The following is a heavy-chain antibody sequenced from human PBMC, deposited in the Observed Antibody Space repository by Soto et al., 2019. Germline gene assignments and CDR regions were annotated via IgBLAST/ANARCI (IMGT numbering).Heavy chain of an antibody. D-gene: IGHD4-4*01. Sequence: QVQLQESGPGLVKPSQTLSLTCTVSGGSISSGGYYWSWIRQHPGKGLEWIGYIYYSGSTYYNPSLKXXVXIXXDTSKNQFSLKLSSVTAAYTAVYYCARLKTTIFDYWGQGTLVTVSS. CDR3: ARLKTTIFDY. CDR1: GGSISSGGYY. V-gene: IGHV4-31*01. CDR2: IYYSGST. J-gene: IGHJ4*02.